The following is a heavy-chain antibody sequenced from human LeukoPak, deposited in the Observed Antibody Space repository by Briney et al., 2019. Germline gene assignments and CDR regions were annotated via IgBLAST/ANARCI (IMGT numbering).Heavy chain of an antibody. CDR2: FNPEDGET. CDR1: GYTLTELS. D-gene: IGHD5-18*01. CDR3: ARGQLWLNYYYGMDV. V-gene: IGHV1-24*01. J-gene: IGHJ6*02. Sequence: GASVKVSCKVSGYTLTELSMHWVRQAPGKGLEWMGGFNPEDGETIYAQKFQGRVTMTEDTSTDTAYMELRSLRSDDTAVYYCARGQLWLNYYYGMDVWGQGTTVTVSS.